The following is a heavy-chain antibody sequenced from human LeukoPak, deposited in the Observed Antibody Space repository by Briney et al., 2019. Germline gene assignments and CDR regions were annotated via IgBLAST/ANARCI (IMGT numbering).Heavy chain of an antibody. CDR3: ASGASSSSWYGYYMDV. CDR1: GGTFRRFA. J-gene: IGHJ6*03. CDR2: IIPIFGTA. V-gene: IGHV1-69*01. Sequence: GSSVKVSCKASGGTFRRFAMSWVRQAPGQGLEWMGGIIPIFGTANYAQKFQGRVTITADESTSTAYMELSSLRSEDTAVYYCASGASSSSWYGYYMDVWGKGTTVTVSS. D-gene: IGHD6-13*01.